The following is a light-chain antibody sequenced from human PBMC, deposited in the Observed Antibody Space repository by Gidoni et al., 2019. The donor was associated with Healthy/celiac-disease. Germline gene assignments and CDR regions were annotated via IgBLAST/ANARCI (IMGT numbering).Light chain of an antibody. CDR1: SSDVGGYNY. CDR3: SSYTSSSTLDV. J-gene: IGLJ1*01. CDR2: DVS. Sequence: QSALTQPASVSGSPGQSITSSCTGTSSDVGGYNYVSWYQQHPGKAPKLMIYDVSNRHSGVSNRFSGSKSGNTASLTISGLQAEDEADYYCSSYTSSSTLDVFGTGTKVTVL. V-gene: IGLV2-14*01.